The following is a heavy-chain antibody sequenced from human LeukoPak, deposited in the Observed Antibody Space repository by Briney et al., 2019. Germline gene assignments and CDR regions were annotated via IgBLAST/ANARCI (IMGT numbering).Heavy chain of an antibody. CDR3: ARPAMIVVVTDAFDI. CDR1: GFTFSSYA. D-gene: IGHD3-22*01. J-gene: IGHJ3*02. CDR2: ISGSGGST. V-gene: IGHV3-23*01. Sequence: GGSLRLSCAASGFTFSSYAMSWVRQAPGKGLEWVSAISGSGGSTYYADSVKGRFTISRDNSKNTLYLQMSSLRAEDTAVYYCARPAMIVVVTDAFDIWGQGTMVTVSS.